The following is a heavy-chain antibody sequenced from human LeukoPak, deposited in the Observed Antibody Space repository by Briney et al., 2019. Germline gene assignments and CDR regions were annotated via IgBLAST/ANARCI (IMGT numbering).Heavy chain of an antibody. CDR2: IYPDDSDT. CDR3: ARRGEGGTYQSLDY. CDR1: GYRFANYW. J-gene: IGHJ4*02. V-gene: IGHV5-51*01. Sequence: GESLKISCTGSGYRFANYWIGWVRQMPGKALEWMGVIYPDDSDTRYSPSFQGQVTISVDKSINTAYLQWSSLKASDTAMYYCARRGEGGTYQSLDYWGQGTLVTVSS. D-gene: IGHD1-26*01.